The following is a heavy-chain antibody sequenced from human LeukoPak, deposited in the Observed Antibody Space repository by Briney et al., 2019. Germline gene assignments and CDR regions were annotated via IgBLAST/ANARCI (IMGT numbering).Heavy chain of an antibody. V-gene: IGHV3-30*03. J-gene: IGHJ4*02. CDR3: IGSSGYGYFDY. Sequence: PGGSLRLSCAASGFTFSSYGMHWVRQAPGKGLEGVAVISYDGSNKYYADSVKGRFTISRDNSKNTLYLQMNSLRAEDTAVYYCIGSSGYGYFDYWGQGTLVTVSS. CDR2: ISYDGSNK. D-gene: IGHD5-12*01. CDR1: GFTFSSYG.